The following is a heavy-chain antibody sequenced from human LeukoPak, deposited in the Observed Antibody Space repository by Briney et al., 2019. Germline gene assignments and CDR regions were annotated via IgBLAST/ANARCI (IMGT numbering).Heavy chain of an antibody. J-gene: IGHJ4*02. CDR2: IYYSGST. Sequence: SETLSLTCTVSGGSISSYYWSWIRQPPGKGLEWIGYIYYSGSTNYNPSLKSRVTISVDTSKNQFSLKLSSVTAADTAVYYCARYSSTGDYFDYWGQGTLVTVSS. CDR1: GGSISSYY. CDR3: ARYSSTGDYFDY. V-gene: IGHV4-59*12. D-gene: IGHD2-2*01.